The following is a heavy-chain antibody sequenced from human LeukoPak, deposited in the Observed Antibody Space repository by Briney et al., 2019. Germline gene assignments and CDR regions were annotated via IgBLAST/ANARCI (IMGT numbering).Heavy chain of an antibody. J-gene: IGHJ4*02. CDR3: AIIPWPRRGYFDY. D-gene: IGHD3-10*01. V-gene: IGHV3-30*03. Sequence: GGSLRLSCAASGFTFSSYGMHWVRQAPGKGLEWVAVISYDGSNKYYADSVKGRFTISRDNSKNTLYLQMNSLRAEDTAVYYCAIIPWPRRGYFDYWGQGTLVTVPS. CDR2: ISYDGSNK. CDR1: GFTFSSYG.